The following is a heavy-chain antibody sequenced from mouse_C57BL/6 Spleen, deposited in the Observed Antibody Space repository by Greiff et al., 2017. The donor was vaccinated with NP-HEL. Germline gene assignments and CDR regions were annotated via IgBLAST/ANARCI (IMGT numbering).Heavy chain of an antibody. J-gene: IGHJ3*01. V-gene: IGHV1-19*01. CDR1: GYTFTDYY. D-gene: IGHD2-1*01. CDR3: ARSLYGNYPAWFAY. Sequence: EVKLQESGPVLVKPGASVKMSCKASGYTFTDYYMNWVKQSHGKSLEWIGVINPYNGGTSYNQKFKGKATLTVDKSSSTAYMELNSLTSEDSAVYYCARSLYGNYPAWFAYWGQGTLVTVSA. CDR2: INPYNGGT.